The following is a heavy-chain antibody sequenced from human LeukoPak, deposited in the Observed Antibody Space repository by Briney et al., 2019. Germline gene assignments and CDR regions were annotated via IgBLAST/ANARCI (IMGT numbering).Heavy chain of an antibody. CDR3: ARVRSYCSSTSCRYNQAFDI. D-gene: IGHD2-2*01. CDR2: IWYDGSNK. V-gene: IGHV3-33*01. Sequence: PGRSLRLSCAASGFTFSSYGMHWVRQAPGKGLEWVAVIWYDGSNKYYADSVKGRFTISRDNSKNTLYLQMNSLRAEDTAVYYCARVRSYCSSTSCRYNQAFDIWGQGTMVTVSS. CDR1: GFTFSSYG. J-gene: IGHJ3*02.